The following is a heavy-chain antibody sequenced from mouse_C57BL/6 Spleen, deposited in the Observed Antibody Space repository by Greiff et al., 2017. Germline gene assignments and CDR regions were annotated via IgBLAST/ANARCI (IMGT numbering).Heavy chain of an antibody. CDR1: GFSLTSYG. CDR3: AKNGYYAMDD. V-gene: IGHV2-5*01. J-gene: IGHJ4*01. CDR2: IWRGGST. Sequence: QVQLQQSGPGLVQPSQSLSITCTVSGFSLTSYGVHWVRQSPGKGLEWLGVIWRGGSTDYNAAFVSRLSITKDNSKSQVFFKMNSLQADDTAIYYCAKNGYYAMDDWGQGTSVTVSS.